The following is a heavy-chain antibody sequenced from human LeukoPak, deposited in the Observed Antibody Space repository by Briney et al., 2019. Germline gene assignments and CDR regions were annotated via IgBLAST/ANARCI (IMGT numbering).Heavy chain of an antibody. CDR1: GFTFCSHI. CDR2: ISSSSIYI. D-gene: IGHD4-17*01. CDR3: ARSDGDYGIGAFDI. J-gene: IGHJ3*02. V-gene: IGHV3-21*01. Sequence: GGSLRLSCAASGFTFCSHIMNWVRPAPGKGLGWVSSISSSSIYIYYADSVKGRFTISRDNAKNSLYLEMNSLRAEDTAVYYCARSDGDYGIGAFDIWGQGTMVTVSS.